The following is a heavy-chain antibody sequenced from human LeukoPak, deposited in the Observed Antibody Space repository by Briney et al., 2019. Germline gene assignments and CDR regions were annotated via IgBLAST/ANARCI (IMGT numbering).Heavy chain of an antibody. CDR1: GDSINNYY. CDR3: ARGRSPFDP. V-gene: IGHV4-59*01. CDR2: IYYSGST. D-gene: IGHD3-16*01. Sequence: SETLSLTCTVSGDSINNYYWSWIRQPPGKGLEWIGYIYYSGSTYYNPSLKSRVTISVDTSKNQFSLKLSSVTAADTAVYYCARGRSPFDPWGQGTLVTVSS. J-gene: IGHJ5*02.